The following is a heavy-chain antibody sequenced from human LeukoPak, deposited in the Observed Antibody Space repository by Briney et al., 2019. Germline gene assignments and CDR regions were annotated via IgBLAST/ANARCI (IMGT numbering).Heavy chain of an antibody. D-gene: IGHD6-19*01. J-gene: IGHJ4*02. CDR1: GFTFSSYW. V-gene: IGHV3-7*01. CDR3: ARGAYSSGWAYFDH. CDR2: IKQDGSEK. Sequence: PGGSLRLSCAASGFTFSSYWMSWVRQAPGKGLEWVANIKQDGSEKYYVDSVKGRFTISRDNAKNSLYPQMNSLRAEDTAVYYCARGAYSSGWAYFDHWGQGTLVTVSS.